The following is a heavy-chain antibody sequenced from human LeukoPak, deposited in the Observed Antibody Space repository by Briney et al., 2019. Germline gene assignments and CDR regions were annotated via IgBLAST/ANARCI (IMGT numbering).Heavy chain of an antibody. D-gene: IGHD3-10*01. CDR2: IRYDGSNK. V-gene: IGHV3-30*02. CDR3: AKDQERFGELLQFDY. J-gene: IGHJ4*02. CDR1: GFTFSSYG. Sequence: GGSLRLSCAASGFTFSSYGMHWVRQAPGKGLEWVAFIRYDGSNKYYADSVKGRFTISRDNSKNTLYLQMNSLRAEDTAVYYCAKDQERFGELLQFDYWGQGTLVTVSS.